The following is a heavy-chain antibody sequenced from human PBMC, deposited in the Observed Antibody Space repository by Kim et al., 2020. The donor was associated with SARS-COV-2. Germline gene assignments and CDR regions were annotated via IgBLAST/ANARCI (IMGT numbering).Heavy chain of an antibody. CDR2: MYNRGST. V-gene: IGHV4-59*08. CDR3: ARLFHPNPNFFDY. Sequence: SETLSLTYTVSGGSISTYHWTWIRQPPGKGLEWIASMYNRGSTDYKPSLKSRVTILAHTSKNQYYLNLSSVTAADTAVHYCARLFHPNPNFFDYWGQGT. CDR1: GGSISTYH. J-gene: IGHJ4*02.